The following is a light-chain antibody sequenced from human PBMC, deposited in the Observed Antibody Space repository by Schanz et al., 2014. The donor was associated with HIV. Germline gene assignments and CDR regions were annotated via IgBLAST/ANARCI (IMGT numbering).Light chain of an antibody. V-gene: IGKV3-20*01. CDR2: GAS. Sequence: EIVLTQSPGSLSLSPGGRATLSCRASQNVNSNYLAWYQEKPGQTPRLLIYGASNRATGIPDRFSGSGSGTDFTLTITGLEPEDFAVYYCQHFDHSVVTFGGGTKVEIK. CDR1: QNVNSNY. J-gene: IGKJ4*01. CDR3: QHFDHSVVT.